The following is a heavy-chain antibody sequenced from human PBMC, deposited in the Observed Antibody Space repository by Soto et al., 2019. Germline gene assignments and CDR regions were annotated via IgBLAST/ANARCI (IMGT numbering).Heavy chain of an antibody. D-gene: IGHD1-1*01. CDR3: ARVGPLAWNGRWFDP. V-gene: IGHV4-38-2*01. CDR1: GPSISSGYS. CDR2: ISHSGRT. J-gene: IGHJ5*02. Sequence: SETLSLTCAVSGPSISSGYSWGWIRQTPGKGLEWVGTISHSGRTSYNPSLKGRVTISLDMSKNQFSLKLGSVTAADTAVYYCARVGPLAWNGRWFDPWGQGTLVTVSS.